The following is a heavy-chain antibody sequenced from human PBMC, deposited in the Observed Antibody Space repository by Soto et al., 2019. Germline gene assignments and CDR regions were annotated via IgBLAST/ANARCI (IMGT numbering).Heavy chain of an antibody. CDR3: ARDFRYDFWSGFAYYYYGMDV. CDR1: GFTFSSYA. CDR2: ISYDGSNK. V-gene: IGHV3-30-3*01. J-gene: IGHJ6*02. D-gene: IGHD3-3*01. Sequence: QVQLVESGGGVVQPGRSLRLSCAASGFTFSSYAMHWVRQAPGKGLEWVAVISYDGSNKYYADSVKGRFTISRDNSKNTLYLQMNSLRAEDTAVHYCARDFRYDFWSGFAYYYYGMDVWGQGTTVTVSS.